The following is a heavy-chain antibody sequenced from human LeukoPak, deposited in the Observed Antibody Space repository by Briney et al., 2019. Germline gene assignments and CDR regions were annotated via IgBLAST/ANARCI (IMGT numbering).Heavy chain of an antibody. Sequence: GGSLRLSCAASGFIVRNYYLSWVRQAPGKGLEWVSVIYSGGSTYYADSVKGRFTISRDNSKNTLYLQMNSLRAEDTAVYYCAKEHSSGWSSFGSKGFDYWGQGTLLTVSS. CDR2: IYSGGST. CDR1: GFIVRNYY. CDR3: AKEHSSGWSSFGSKGFDY. J-gene: IGHJ4*02. V-gene: IGHV3-53*05. D-gene: IGHD6-19*01.